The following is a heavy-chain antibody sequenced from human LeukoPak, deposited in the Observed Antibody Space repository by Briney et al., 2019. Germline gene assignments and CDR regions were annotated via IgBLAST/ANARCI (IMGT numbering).Heavy chain of an antibody. Sequence: GGSLRLSCTTSGFIFSDYAMSWVRQAPGKGLEWVSTISASGGSTYYADSVKGRFTISRDNSKNTLFLQMNSLRAADTAVYYCAKTNSSTWYWTDWGQGTLVTVSS. J-gene: IGHJ4*02. CDR1: GFIFSDYA. CDR3: AKTNSSTWYWTD. V-gene: IGHV3-23*01. CDR2: ISASGGST. D-gene: IGHD6-13*01.